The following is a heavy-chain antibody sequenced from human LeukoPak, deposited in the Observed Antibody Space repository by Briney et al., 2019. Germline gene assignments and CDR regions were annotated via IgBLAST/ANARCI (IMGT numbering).Heavy chain of an antibody. D-gene: IGHD2-15*01. CDR3: XXDKCSGGSCYSAFDI. J-gene: IGHJ3*02. CDR2: TSSSDDGT. CDR1: GFTFSSYW. Sequence: GGSLRLSCAASGFTFSSYWMSWVRQAPGKGLEWVSATSSSDDGTYHADSVRGRFTIYRDNFKNTLYLQMNRLRFEDAAVYYXXXDKCSGGSCYSAFDIWGQGTMVTVSS. V-gene: IGHV3-23*01.